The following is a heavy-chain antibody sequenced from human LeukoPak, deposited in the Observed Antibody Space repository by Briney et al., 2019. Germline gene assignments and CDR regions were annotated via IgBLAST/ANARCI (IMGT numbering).Heavy chain of an antibody. CDR1: GFTFSSYA. V-gene: IGHV3-30*04. CDR3: ARDQSQSLYSGSYVY. CDR2: ISYDGSNK. Sequence: GRSLRLSCAASGFTFSSYAMSWVRQAPGKGLEWVAVISYDGSNKYYADSVKGRFTISRDNSKNTLYLQMNSLRAEDTAVYYCARDQSQSLYSGSYVYWGQGTLVTVSS. D-gene: IGHD1-26*01. J-gene: IGHJ4*02.